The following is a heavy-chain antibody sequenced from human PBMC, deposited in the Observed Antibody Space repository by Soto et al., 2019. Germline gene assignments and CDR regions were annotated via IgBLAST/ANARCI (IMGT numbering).Heavy chain of an antibody. V-gene: IGHV3-66*01. CDR2: IYSGGST. CDR1: GFTFSSYG. Sequence: GGSLRLSCAASGFTFSSYGMSWVRQAPGKGLEWVSVIYSGGSTYYADSVKGRFTISRDNSKNTLYLQMNSLRAEDTAVYYCARDGPVITIFGVVIMGGMDVWGQGTTVTVSS. D-gene: IGHD3-3*01. J-gene: IGHJ6*02. CDR3: ARDGPVITIFGVVIMGGMDV.